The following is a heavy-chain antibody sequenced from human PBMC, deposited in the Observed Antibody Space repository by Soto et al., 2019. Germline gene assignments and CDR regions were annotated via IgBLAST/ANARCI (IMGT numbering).Heavy chain of an antibody. CDR1: GGSISSSNW. D-gene: IGHD3-10*01. CDR2: IYHSGST. J-gene: IGHJ4*02. V-gene: IGHV4-4*02. Sequence: QVQLQESGPGLVKPSGTLSLTCAVSGGSISSSNWWSWVRQPPGKGLEWIGKIYHSGSTNYNPSRKSRAPVSVDKSKDQFSRKLSSVTAADTAVYYCARVYMVRGTIIRYFDYWGQGTLVTVSS. CDR3: ARVYMVRGTIIRYFDY.